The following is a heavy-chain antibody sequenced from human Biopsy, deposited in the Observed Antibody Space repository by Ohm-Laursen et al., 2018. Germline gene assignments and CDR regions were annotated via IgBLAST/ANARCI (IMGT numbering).Heavy chain of an antibody. CDR3: ARGPRGLVVITTTALYFDY. V-gene: IGHV1-46*01. CDR1: GYTFTGQY. D-gene: IGHD3-22*01. J-gene: IGHJ4*02. Sequence: ASVKVSCKASGYTFTGQYLHWVRQAPGQGLEWMGRINPNNDNTAYAQKFQGRITMTKDTSTSTVYMDLSSLTFDDSAVYYCARGPRGLVVITTTALYFDYWGRGNLVTVSS. CDR2: INPNNDNT.